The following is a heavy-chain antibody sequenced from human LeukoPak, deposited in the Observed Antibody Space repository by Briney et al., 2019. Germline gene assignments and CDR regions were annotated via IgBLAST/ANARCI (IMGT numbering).Heavy chain of an antibody. V-gene: IGHV3-66*02. CDR3: ARVTADNDGYDFFDY. D-gene: IGHD3-22*01. Sequence: AGGSLRLSCPASGFTVSSNFMNWVRQAPGKGLEWVSVIYSGDTTHYADSVKGRFTISRDNFKNTVHLQMNSLRAEDTAVYYCARVTADNDGYDFFDYWGQGTLVTVSS. J-gene: IGHJ4*02. CDR1: GFTVSSNF. CDR2: IYSGDTT.